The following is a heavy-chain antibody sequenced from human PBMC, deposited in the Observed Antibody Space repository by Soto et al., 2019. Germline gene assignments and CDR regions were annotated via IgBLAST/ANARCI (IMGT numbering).Heavy chain of an antibody. D-gene: IGHD3-22*01. CDR1: GFTLSSYW. CDR3: ARGDFYDSSGPFSDAFDI. J-gene: IGHJ3*02. CDR2: IKPDGGEK. Sequence: PGGSLRLSCAASGFTLSSYWMSWVRQAPGKGLQWVANIKPDGGEKWYVDSVRGRFTISRDNVKNSLYLQMNNVRAEDTAVYYCARGDFYDSSGPFSDAFDIWGQGTMVTVSS. V-gene: IGHV3-7*04.